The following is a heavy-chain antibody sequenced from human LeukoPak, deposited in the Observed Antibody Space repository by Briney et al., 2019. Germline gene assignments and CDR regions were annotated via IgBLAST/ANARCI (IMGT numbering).Heavy chain of an antibody. D-gene: IGHD3-10*01. CDR2: ISYDGSSK. CDR3: ARVKIGYYYGSGNWFDP. Sequence: PGRSLRLSCAASGFTFSSYAMHWVRQAPGKGLEWVAVISYDGSSKYYADSVKGRFTISRDNSKNTLYLQMNSLRAEDTAVYYCARVKIGYYYGSGNWFDPWGQGTLVTVSS. J-gene: IGHJ5*02. CDR1: GFTFSSYA. V-gene: IGHV3-30-3*01.